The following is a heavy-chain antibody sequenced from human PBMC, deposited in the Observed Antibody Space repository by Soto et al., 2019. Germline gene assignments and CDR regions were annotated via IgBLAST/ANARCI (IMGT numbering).Heavy chain of an antibody. J-gene: IGHJ5*02. CDR3: ARDGSHYGSENWFAP. Sequence: QVQLVQSGAEVKKPGASVKGSCKASGYTFTSYGISWVRQAPGQGLEWMGWISADNGNTNYAQKLQGRVTMTTDTSTSTAYMELRRLRSDDKAVYYCARDGSHYGSENWFAPWGQGTLVTVSS. V-gene: IGHV1-18*01. CDR1: GYTFTSYG. D-gene: IGHD3-10*01. CDR2: ISADNGNT.